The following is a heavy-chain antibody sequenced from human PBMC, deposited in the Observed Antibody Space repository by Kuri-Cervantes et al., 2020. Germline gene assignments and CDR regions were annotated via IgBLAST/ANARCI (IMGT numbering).Heavy chain of an antibody. CDR3: AKDIQWELLNYFDY. V-gene: IGHV3-9*01. CDR2: TSWNSGSI. CDR1: GFTVSSNY. J-gene: IGHJ4*02. Sequence: SLKISCAASGFTVSSNYMSWVRQAPGKGLEWVSGTSWNSGSIGYADSVKGRFTISRDNAKNSLYLQMNSLRAEDTALYYCAKDIQWELLNYFDYWGQGTLVTVSS. D-gene: IGHD1-26*01.